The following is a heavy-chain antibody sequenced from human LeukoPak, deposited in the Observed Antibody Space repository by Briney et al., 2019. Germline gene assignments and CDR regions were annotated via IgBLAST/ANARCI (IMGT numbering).Heavy chain of an antibody. Sequence: GSLRLSCAASGFTFSSYGMHWVRQAPGKGLEWVAFIRYDGSNKYYADSVKGRFTISRGNSKNTLYLQMNSLRAEDTAVYYCARRAGAYSHPYDYWGQGTLVTVSS. V-gene: IGHV3-30*02. D-gene: IGHD4/OR15-4a*01. CDR2: IRYDGSNK. J-gene: IGHJ4*02. CDR1: GFTFSSYG. CDR3: ARRAGAYSHPYDY.